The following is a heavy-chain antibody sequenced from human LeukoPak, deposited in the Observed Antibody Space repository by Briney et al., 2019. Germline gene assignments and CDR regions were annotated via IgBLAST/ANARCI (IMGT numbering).Heavy chain of an antibody. CDR3: ARAAGSSWSPSLVY. Sequence: GGSLRLSCAASGFTVSSNYMSWVRQAPGKGLEWVSVIYSGGSTYYAVSVKGRFTISRDNSKNTLYLQMNSLRAEDTAVYYCARAAGSSWSPSLVYWGEGTLVTVSS. D-gene: IGHD6-13*01. V-gene: IGHV3-53*01. CDR2: IYSGGST. J-gene: IGHJ4*02. CDR1: GFTVSSNY.